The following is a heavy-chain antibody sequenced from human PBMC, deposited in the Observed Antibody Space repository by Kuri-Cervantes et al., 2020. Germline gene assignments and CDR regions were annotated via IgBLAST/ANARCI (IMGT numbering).Heavy chain of an antibody. CDR2: ISSSGSTI. V-gene: IGHV3-11*01. Sequence: GESLKISCAASGFTFSDYYMSWIRQAPGKGLEWVSYISSSGSTIYYADSVKGRFTISRDNARNSVYLQMNSLRADDTAVYYCARGNGHFDYWGQGALVTVSS. J-gene: IGHJ4*02. CDR1: GFTFSDYY. CDR3: ARGNGHFDY.